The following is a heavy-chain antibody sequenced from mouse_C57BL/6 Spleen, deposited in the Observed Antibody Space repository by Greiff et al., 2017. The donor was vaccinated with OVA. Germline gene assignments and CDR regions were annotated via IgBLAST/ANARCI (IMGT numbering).Heavy chain of an antibody. J-gene: IGHJ2*01. CDR3: ATTVVATYYFDY. CDR1: GYTFTSYW. Sequence: VQLQQPGAELVRPGTSVKLSCKASGYTFTSYWMHWVKQRPGQGLEWIGVIDPSDSYTNYNQKFKGKATLTVDTSSSTAYMKLSSLTSEDSAVYYCATTVVATYYFDYWGQGTTLTVSS. CDR2: IDPSDSYT. D-gene: IGHD1-1*01. V-gene: IGHV1-59*01.